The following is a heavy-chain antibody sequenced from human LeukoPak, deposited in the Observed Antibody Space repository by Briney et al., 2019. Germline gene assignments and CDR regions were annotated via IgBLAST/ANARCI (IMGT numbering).Heavy chain of an antibody. D-gene: IGHD6-19*01. Sequence: GESLRLSCAASGFTFSSYAMHWVRQAPGKGLEWVAVISYDGSNKYYADSVKGRFTISRDNSKNTLYLQMNSLRAEDTAVYYCARDTVYSSGWFAFDIWGQGTMVTVSS. CDR3: ARDTVYSSGWFAFDI. CDR1: GFTFSSYA. J-gene: IGHJ3*02. CDR2: ISYDGSNK. V-gene: IGHV3-30-3*01.